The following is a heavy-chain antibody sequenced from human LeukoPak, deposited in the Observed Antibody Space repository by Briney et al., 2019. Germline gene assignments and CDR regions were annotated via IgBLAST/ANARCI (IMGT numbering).Heavy chain of an antibody. J-gene: IGHJ4*02. CDR1: GFTLSSYT. V-gene: IGHV3-48*01. CDR2: ITSSSSTI. Sequence: GGSLRLSCAASGFTLSSYTMNWARQAPGKGLEWVSYITSSSSTIYYADSVKGRFTISRDNAKNSLYLQMNSLRVEDTAIYYCATSGSYRFDYWGQGTLVTVSS. D-gene: IGHD1-26*01. CDR3: ATSGSYRFDY.